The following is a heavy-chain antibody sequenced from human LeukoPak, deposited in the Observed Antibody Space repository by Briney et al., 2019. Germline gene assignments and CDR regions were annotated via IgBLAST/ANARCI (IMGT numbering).Heavy chain of an antibody. CDR1: GFTFSSYG. CDR3: AKDRWIRRISLAGQDY. D-gene: IGHD6-19*01. Sequence: PGGSLRLSCATSGFTFSSYGMHWVRQAPGKGLEWVAVTSYDGSDTYYADSVKGRFTISRDNSKNTLYLQINSQRAEDTAVYYCAKDRWIRRISLAGQDYWGQGTLVTVSS. CDR2: TSYDGSDT. V-gene: IGHV3-30*18. J-gene: IGHJ4*02.